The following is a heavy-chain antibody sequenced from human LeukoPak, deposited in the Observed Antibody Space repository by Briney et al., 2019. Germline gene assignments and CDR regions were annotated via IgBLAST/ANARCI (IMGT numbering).Heavy chain of an antibody. J-gene: IGHJ5*02. CDR1: GGSFSGYY. CDR2: INHSGST. V-gene: IGHV4-34*01. D-gene: IGHD2-15*01. CDR3: ARESVIGYCSGGSCVKWFDP. Sequence: SETLSLTCAVYGGSFSGYYWIWIRQPPGKGLEWIGEINHSGSTNYNPSLKSRVTISVDTSKNQFSLKLSSVTAADTAVHYCARESVIGYCSGGSCVKWFDPWGQGTLVTVSS.